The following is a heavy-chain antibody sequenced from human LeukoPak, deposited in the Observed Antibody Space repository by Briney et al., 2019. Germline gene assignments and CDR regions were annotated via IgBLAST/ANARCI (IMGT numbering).Heavy chain of an antibody. CDR3: ARDQGSLTRSWYTGY. D-gene: IGHD6-13*01. Sequence: ASVKVSCKASGYTFTGYHIHWVRQAPGQGPEWMGRINPYSGDTNSAQKFQGRVTMTRDTSITTAYMDLSSLTPDDTAVYFCARDQGSLTRSWYTGYWGQGTQVTVSS. V-gene: IGHV1-2*06. CDR2: INPYSGDT. J-gene: IGHJ4*02. CDR1: GYTFTGYH.